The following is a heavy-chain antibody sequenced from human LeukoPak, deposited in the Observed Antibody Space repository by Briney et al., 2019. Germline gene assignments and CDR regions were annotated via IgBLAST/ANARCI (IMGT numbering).Heavy chain of an antibody. D-gene: IGHD3-10*01. J-gene: IGHJ3*02. CDR2: IKQDGSEK. V-gene: IGHV3-7*01. CDR3: ASKGWFGEPDAFDI. Sequence: PGGSLRLSCAASGFTFSSYWMSWVRRAPGKGLEWVANIKQDGSEKYYVDSVKGRFTISRDNAKNSLYLQMNSLRAEDTAVYYCASKGWFGEPDAFDIWGQGTMVTVSS. CDR1: GFTFSSYW.